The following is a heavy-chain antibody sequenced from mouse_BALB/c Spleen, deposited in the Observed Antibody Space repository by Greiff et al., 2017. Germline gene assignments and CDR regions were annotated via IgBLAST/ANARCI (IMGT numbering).Heavy chain of an antibody. CDR1: GYTFTSYT. D-gene: IGHD2-3*01. V-gene: IGHV1-4*01. Sequence: QVQLQQSGPELARPGASVKMSCKASGYTFTSYTMHWVKQRPGQGLEWIGYINPSSGYTNYNQKFKDKATLTADKSSSTAYMQLSSLTSEDSAVYYCARGEDGYFAWFAYWGQGTLVTVSA. CDR2: INPSSGYT. J-gene: IGHJ3*01. CDR3: ARGEDGYFAWFAY.